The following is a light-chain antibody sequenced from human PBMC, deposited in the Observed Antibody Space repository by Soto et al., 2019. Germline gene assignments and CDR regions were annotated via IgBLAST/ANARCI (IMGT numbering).Light chain of an antibody. CDR2: AAS. J-gene: IGKJ1*01. Sequence: EIVLTQSPGTLSLSPGERVTLSCRASQSISRSYLAWYQQRPGQAPRPLIYAASSRAPGIPERFSGSGSGKDFTLTISRLEPEDFAVYYCQQYGTSPRTFGQGTKVEIK. CDR1: QSISRSY. V-gene: IGKV3-20*01. CDR3: QQYGTSPRT.